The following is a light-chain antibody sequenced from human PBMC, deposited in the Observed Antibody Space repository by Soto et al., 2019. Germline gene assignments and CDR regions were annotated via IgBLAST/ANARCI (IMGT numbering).Light chain of an antibody. Sequence: DIQMTQSPSSVSASVGDRVTITCRASQDIGNDLGWYQQKPGKAPKLLIYAASSLQSGVPSRFSGSGSGTYFTLTISSLQPEDFATYYCLQANTFPITFGQGTRLEIK. CDR2: AAS. CDR1: QDIGND. J-gene: IGKJ5*01. CDR3: LQANTFPIT. V-gene: IGKV1-12*01.